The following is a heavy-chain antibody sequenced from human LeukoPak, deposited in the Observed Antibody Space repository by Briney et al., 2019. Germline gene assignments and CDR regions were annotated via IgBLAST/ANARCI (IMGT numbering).Heavy chain of an antibody. D-gene: IGHD3-9*01. Sequence: SQTLSLTCTVSGGSISSGDYYWTWIRQPPGKGLEWIAGINHSGSTNYNPSLKSRVTISVDTSKNQFSLKLSSVTAADTAVYYCARGGEDYDILTGYPERAFDIWGQGTMVTVSS. CDR1: GGSISSGDYY. J-gene: IGHJ3*02. V-gene: IGHV4-31*03. CDR2: INHSGST. CDR3: ARGGEDYDILTGYPERAFDI.